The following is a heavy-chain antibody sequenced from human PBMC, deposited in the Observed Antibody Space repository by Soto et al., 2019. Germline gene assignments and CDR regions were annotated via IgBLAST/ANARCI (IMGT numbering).Heavy chain of an antibody. CDR2: IWYDGSNK. D-gene: IGHD1-26*01. Sequence: QVQLVESGGGVVQPGRSLRLSCAASGFTFSSYGMHWVRQAPGKGLKWVAVIWYDGSNKYYADSVKGRFTISRDNSKNTLYLQMNSLRAEDTAVYYCARGGGGPFDYWGQGTLVTVSS. CDR3: ARGGGGPFDY. V-gene: IGHV3-33*01. J-gene: IGHJ4*02. CDR1: GFTFSSYG.